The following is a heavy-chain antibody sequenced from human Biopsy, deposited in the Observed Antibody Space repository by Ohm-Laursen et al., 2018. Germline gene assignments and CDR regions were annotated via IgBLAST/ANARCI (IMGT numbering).Heavy chain of an antibody. CDR2: FYYSGST. D-gene: IGHD3-3*01. CDR1: GGSVSSGDYY. J-gene: IGHJ4*02. CDR3: ARARIKTSGVLIPETYYFDS. V-gene: IGHV4-61*08. Sequence: GTLSLTCTVSGGSVSSGDYYWSWIRQPPGKGLEWIGNFYYSGSTNYNPSLKSRITMSLDRSKSQVSLRMNSVTAADTAVYYCARARIKTSGVLIPETYYFDSWGQGTLVTVSS.